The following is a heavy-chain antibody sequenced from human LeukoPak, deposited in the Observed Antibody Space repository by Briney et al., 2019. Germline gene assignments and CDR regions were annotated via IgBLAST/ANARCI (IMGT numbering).Heavy chain of an antibody. CDR3: SRGVEWLPFDY. J-gene: IGHJ4*02. Sequence: ASVKVSCKASGGTFSSYAISWVRQAPGQGLELMGIINPSGGSTSYAQKFQGRVTMTRDTSTSTVYMELSSLRSEDTAVYYCSRGVEWLPFDYWGQGTLVTVSS. CDR2: INPSGGST. V-gene: IGHV1-46*01. CDR1: GGTFSSYA. D-gene: IGHD3-3*01.